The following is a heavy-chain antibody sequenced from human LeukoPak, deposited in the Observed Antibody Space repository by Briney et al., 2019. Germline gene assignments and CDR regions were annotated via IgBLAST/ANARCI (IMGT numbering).Heavy chain of an antibody. J-gene: IGHJ5*02. Sequence: PSETLSLTCTVSGGSISIYYWSWIRQPPGKGLEWIGYIYYSGSTNYNPSLKSRVTISVDTSKNQFSLKLSSVTAADTAVYYCARQHLEGWFDPWGQGTLVTVSS. V-gene: IGHV4-59*08. CDR1: GGSISIYY. CDR2: IYYSGST. CDR3: ARQHLEGWFDP.